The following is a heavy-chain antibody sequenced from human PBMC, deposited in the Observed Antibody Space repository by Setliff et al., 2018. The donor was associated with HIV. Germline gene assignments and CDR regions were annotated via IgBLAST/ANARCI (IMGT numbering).Heavy chain of an antibody. CDR2: IYPGDSET. CDR1: GYSFTSYY. Sequence: PGESLKISCKASGYSFTSYYIGWVRQMPGKGLEWMGIIYPGDSETKYSPSFQDQVTISVDKSISTAYLQWSSLKASDTAMYYCARTIASRPKYYYYAMDFWGQGTTVTVSS. J-gene: IGHJ6*02. V-gene: IGHV5-51*01. D-gene: IGHD6-6*01. CDR3: ARTIASRPKYYYYAMDF.